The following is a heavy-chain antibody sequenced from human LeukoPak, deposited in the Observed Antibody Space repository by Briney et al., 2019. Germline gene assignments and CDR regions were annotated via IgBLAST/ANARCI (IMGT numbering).Heavy chain of an antibody. V-gene: IGHV1-24*01. D-gene: IGHD3-3*01. J-gene: IGHJ1*01. CDR3: ATRSGDFWSGFEH. Sequence: GGSVTVSCTECGYSLSDLKIQWVRQAPGKGLEGMGGFAPEQATTIYAQNFQGRLTMKEEISTDTVYMELSSLTSEDTAVYYCATRSGDFWSGFEHWGQGTLVTVSS. CDR1: GYSLSDLK. CDR2: FAPEQATT.